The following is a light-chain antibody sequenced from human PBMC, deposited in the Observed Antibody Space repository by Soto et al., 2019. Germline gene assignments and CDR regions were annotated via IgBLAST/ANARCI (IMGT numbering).Light chain of an antibody. CDR1: QSVLYSSNNKNY. CDR2: CAS. Sequence: DIVMTQYPDSLAVSLGERATINCKSSQSVLYSSNNKNYLAWYQQKPGQPPKLLIYCASTRESGVPDRFSGSGSATDFTLTISSLQAEDLAFYYCQQYYSTPVTFGPGTKVDLK. J-gene: IGKJ3*01. V-gene: IGKV4-1*01. CDR3: QQYYSTPVT.